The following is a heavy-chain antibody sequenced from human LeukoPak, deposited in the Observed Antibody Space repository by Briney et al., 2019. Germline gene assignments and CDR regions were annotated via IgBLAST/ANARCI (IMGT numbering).Heavy chain of an antibody. J-gene: IGHJ4*02. Sequence: GASVKVSCKASGYTFSGYSMHWVRQAPGQGPEWMGMVSPSSGSATYAQKFQGSVTMTRDTSTTTLYMELSSLRSEDTAVYYCARDWAHGSFDYWGQGTPVIVSS. V-gene: IGHV1-46*01. CDR1: GYTFSGYS. CDR3: ARDWAHGSFDY. D-gene: IGHD3-10*01. CDR2: VSPSSGSA.